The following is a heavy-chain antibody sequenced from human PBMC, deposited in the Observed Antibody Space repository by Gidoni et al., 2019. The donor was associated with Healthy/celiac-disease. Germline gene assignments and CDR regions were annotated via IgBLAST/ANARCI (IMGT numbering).Heavy chain of an antibody. Sequence: QVQLQASGPGLVKPSGPLSLTCAVSGGSISSSHWWRWVRQPPGKGLEWIGEISHSGSTNDNPSLKSRVTISVDKSKNQFSPKLSSVTAADTAVYYCARVSGRWLYYYGSGSYGFDPWGQGTLVTVSS. J-gene: IGHJ5*02. CDR3: ARVSGRWLYYYGSGSYGFDP. V-gene: IGHV4-4*02. CDR1: GGSISSSHW. CDR2: ISHSGST. D-gene: IGHD3-10*01.